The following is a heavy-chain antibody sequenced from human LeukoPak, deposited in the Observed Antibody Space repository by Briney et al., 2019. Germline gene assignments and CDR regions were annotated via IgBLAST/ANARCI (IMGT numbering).Heavy chain of an antibody. V-gene: IGHV3-74*01. D-gene: IGHD2-8*01. CDR1: GFTFSAHW. J-gene: IGHJ4*02. CDR3: SRDTNGLPY. CDR2: ISNDESTT. Sequence: GGSLRLSCVVSGFTFSAHWMHSVRQARGKGLVWVARISNDESTTAYADSVRGRFTISRDNAKNTLFLQMNSLRADDAAVYYCSRDTNGLPYWGQGSLVAVSS.